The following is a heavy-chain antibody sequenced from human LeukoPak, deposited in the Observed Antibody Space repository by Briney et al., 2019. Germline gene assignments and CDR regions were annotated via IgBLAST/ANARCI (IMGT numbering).Heavy chain of an antibody. Sequence: GGSLRLSCAASGFTFISYAMSWVRQAPGKGLEWVSAISGSGGTTYYADSVKGRFTISRDNSRNTPYLQMNSLRADDTAVYYCARDLTSYGSGSYYNEDYWGQGTLVAVSS. D-gene: IGHD3-10*01. J-gene: IGHJ4*02. CDR3: ARDLTSYGSGSYYNEDY. CDR2: ISGSGGTT. CDR1: GFTFISYA. V-gene: IGHV3-23*01.